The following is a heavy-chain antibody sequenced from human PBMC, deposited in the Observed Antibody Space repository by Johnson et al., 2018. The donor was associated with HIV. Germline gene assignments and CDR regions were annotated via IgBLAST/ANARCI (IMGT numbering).Heavy chain of an antibody. Sequence: VQLVESGGGVVQPGRSLRLSCAASGFTFSSYWMHWVRQAPGKGLMWVSRINSDGSSTSYADSVNGRFTISRDNAKNTLYLQMNSLRAEDTAVYYCARYSSGWQGLDAFDIWGQGTMVTVSS. CDR1: GFTFSSYW. V-gene: IGHV3-74*02. CDR3: ARYSSGWQGLDAFDI. J-gene: IGHJ3*02. D-gene: IGHD6-19*01. CDR2: INSDGSST.